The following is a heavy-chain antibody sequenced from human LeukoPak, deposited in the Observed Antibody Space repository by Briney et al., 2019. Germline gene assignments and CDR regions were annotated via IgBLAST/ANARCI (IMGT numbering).Heavy chain of an antibody. CDR3: ARAHDYGASNWFDP. CDR1: GGSIGTYY. CDR2: IHASGST. D-gene: IGHD4-17*01. Sequence: SETLSLTCIVSGGSIGTYYWTWIRQPAEKGLEWIGHIHASGSTNYNPSLKSRVTMSTDTSKNQFSLRLSFVTAADTAMYYCARAHDYGASNWFDPWGQGTLVTVSS. V-gene: IGHV4-4*07. J-gene: IGHJ5*02.